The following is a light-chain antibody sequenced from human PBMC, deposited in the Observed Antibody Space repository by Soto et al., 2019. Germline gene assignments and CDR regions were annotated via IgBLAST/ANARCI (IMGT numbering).Light chain of an antibody. V-gene: IGLV1-44*01. Sequence: QSVLTQPPSASGTPGQRVTISCSGSSSNIGSRTVNWYQQLPGTAPKRLIYANNQRPSGVPDRFSGSKSGTSASLTISGLQSEDEADYYCAAWDDSLDAWLFGGGTQLTVL. CDR1: SSNIGSRT. CDR2: ANN. J-gene: IGLJ2*01. CDR3: AAWDDSLDAWL.